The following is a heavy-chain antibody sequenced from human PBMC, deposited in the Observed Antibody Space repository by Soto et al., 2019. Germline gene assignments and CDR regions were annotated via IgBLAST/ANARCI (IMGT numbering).Heavy chain of an antibody. CDR2: IGPDGSNV. CDR1: GFIFSSHW. V-gene: IGHV3-74*01. Sequence: PGGSLRLSCAASGFIFSSHWMHWVRQAPGKGLVGVSRIGPDGSNVWEADSVHGRFTISIDNARNRLYLQMNSMRDEDAAINYCLRDNNWAFDYWGQGILVTVSS. D-gene: IGHD1-1*01. J-gene: IGHJ4*02. CDR3: LRDNNWAFDY.